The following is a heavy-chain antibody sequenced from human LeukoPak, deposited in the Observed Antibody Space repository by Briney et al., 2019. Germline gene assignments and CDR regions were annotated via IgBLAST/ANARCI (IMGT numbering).Heavy chain of an antibody. Sequence: GASVKVSCKAAGYTFINYGINWVRQAPGQGLEWMGWVSAYNGNTNYAQKFQGRVTMTKDTSTTTAYMELRSLRSDDTAIYYSARGHNGYSENYFDDWGLGTLVTVSS. CDR1: GYTFINYG. CDR3: ARGHNGYSENYFDD. CDR2: VSAYNGNT. V-gene: IGHV1-18*01. D-gene: IGHD5-18*01. J-gene: IGHJ4*02.